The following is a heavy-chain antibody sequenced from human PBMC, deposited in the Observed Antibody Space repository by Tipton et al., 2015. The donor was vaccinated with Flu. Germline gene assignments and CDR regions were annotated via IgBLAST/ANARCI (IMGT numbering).Heavy chain of an antibody. CDR1: GDSMGTYS. D-gene: IGHD3-10*01. Sequence: TLSLTCTVSGDSMGTYSWGWIRQPPGKGLEWIGYTAYSGTTSYNPSLQSRVSIPIDTSKSQFSLTLSSVTAADTAVYYCARHSGSRSYPLDYWGQGTLVTVSS. CDR3: ARHSGSRSYPLDY. CDR2: TAYSGTT. J-gene: IGHJ4*02. V-gene: IGHV4-59*08.